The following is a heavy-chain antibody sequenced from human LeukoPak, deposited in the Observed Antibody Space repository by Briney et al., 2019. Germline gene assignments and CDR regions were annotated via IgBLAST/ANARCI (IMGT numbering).Heavy chain of an antibody. V-gene: IGHV4-4*07. CDR3: VRDNESAYKRGYGHFFYYMDK. CDR1: GGSISDYY. Sequence: SETLSLTCSVSGGSISDYYWTWIRQPAGKGLEWIGRIHSSGITKYNPSLMSRLTMSVDTSNKQFSLKLTSVTAADTAVYYCVRDNESAYKRGYGHFFYYMDKWGKGTTVIVSS. J-gene: IGHJ6*03. D-gene: IGHD5-18*01. CDR2: IHSSGIT.